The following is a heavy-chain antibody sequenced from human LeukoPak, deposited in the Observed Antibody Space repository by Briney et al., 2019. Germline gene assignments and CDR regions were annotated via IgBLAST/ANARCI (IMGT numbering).Heavy chain of an antibody. Sequence: PGGSLRLSCAASGLTFSSYTMDRVRQAPGKGLEWVSYISSSSSTIYYADSVKGRFTISRDNAKNSLYLQMNSLRAEDTAVYYCARDRGFWQREYWGQGTLVTVSS. D-gene: IGHD2/OR15-2a*01. CDR1: GLTFSSYT. J-gene: IGHJ4*02. CDR2: ISSSSSTI. V-gene: IGHV3-48*01. CDR3: ARDRGFWQREY.